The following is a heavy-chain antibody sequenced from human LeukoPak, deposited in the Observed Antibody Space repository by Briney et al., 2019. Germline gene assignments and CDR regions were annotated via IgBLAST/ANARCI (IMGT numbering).Heavy chain of an antibody. CDR3: ARDKGDYDSSGSLFVF. V-gene: IGHV3-7*03. CDR2: IRQDGGEI. D-gene: IGHD3-16*01. J-gene: IGHJ4*02. CDR1: GFTFSGYW. Sequence: GGSLRLSCAASGFTFSGYWMSWVRQVPRKGLEWVANIRQDGGEIYYVDSVKGRFTISRDNAKSSLYLQMNSLRAGDTAVYYCARDKGDYDSSGSLFVFGGQGTLVTVSS.